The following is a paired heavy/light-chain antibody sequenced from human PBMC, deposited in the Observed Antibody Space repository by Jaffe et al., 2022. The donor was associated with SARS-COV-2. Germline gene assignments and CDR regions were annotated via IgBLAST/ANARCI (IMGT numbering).Light chain of an antibody. Sequence: QSALTQPPSASGSPGQSVTISCTGTSSDVGGYNYVSWYQQHPDKAPQLIIYEVTKRPSGVPDRFSGSKSGDTASLTVSGLQAEDEADYYCSSNAGSNSLVFGGGTKLTVL. V-gene: IGLV2-8*01. CDR2: EVT. CDR1: SSDVGGYNY. J-gene: IGLJ2*01. CDR3: SSNAGSNSLV.
Heavy chain of an antibody. J-gene: IGHJ5*02. V-gene: IGHV3-48*01. D-gene: IGHD1-26*01. Sequence: VQLMESGGELVQPGGSLRLSCAASGFTFSTYSMMWVRQAPGKGLEWVSYISVSGTTTYYADSVKGRLTISRDNAKNSVYLQMGSLRVEDTAVYYCARCPGSWSLDPWGPGTLVTVSS. CDR1: GFTFSTYS. CDR3: ARCPGSWSLDP. CDR2: ISVSGTTT.